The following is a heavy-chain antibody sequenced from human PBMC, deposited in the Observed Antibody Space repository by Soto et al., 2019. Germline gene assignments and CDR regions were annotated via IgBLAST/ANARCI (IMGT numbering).Heavy chain of an antibody. V-gene: IGHV3-23*01. Sequence: EVQLLESGGGLVQPGGSLRLSCAASGFTFNNYAMTWVRQAPGKGLEWVSAISGGSDTTSYADSVKGRFTVSRAGSKNTLYLQMSSLRAEDTALYYCAKGRVGSGSLTPRVDFWGQGTLVTVSS. J-gene: IGHJ4*02. D-gene: IGHD3-10*01. CDR2: ISGGSDTT. CDR3: AKGRVGSGSLTPRVDF. CDR1: GFTFNNYA.